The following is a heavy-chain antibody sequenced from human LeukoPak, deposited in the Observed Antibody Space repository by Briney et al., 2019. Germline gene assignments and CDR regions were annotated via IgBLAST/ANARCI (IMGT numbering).Heavy chain of an antibody. CDR2: IYHSGST. CDR3: ARNGTVTVSGTKFNYFDY. D-gene: IGHD4-17*01. V-gene: IGHV4-39*01. Sequence: SETLSLTCTVSGDSISISSYYWGWIRQPPGKGLEWIGSIYHSGSTHYNPSLKSRLTIFVDTSKNQFSLKVNSVTAADTAVYYCARNGTVTVSGTKFNYFDYWGQGTLVTVSS. J-gene: IGHJ4*02. CDR1: GDSISISSYY.